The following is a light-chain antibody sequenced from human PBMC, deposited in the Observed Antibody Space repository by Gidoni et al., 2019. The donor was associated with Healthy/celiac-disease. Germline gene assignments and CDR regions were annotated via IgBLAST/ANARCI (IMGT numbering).Light chain of an antibody. CDR3: QQYGSSPYT. CDR1: QSVSSSY. CDR2: GAS. V-gene: IGKV3-20*01. Sequence: IVLTQSPGTLSLSPGERATPSCRASQSVSSSYLAWYQQKPGQAPRLLIYGASSRATGIPDRFSGSGSGTDFTLTISRLEPEDFAVYYCQQYGSSPYTFXQXTKLEIK. J-gene: IGKJ2*01.